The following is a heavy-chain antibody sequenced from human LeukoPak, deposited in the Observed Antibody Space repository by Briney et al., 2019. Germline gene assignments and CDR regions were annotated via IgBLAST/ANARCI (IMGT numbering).Heavy chain of an antibody. J-gene: IGHJ4*02. Sequence: SETLSLTCVVYGGSFSGYYWSWIRQPPGKGLEWIGEINHSGSTNYNPSLKSRVTISVDTSKNQFSLKLSSVTAADTAVYYCARGRTIGSYFDYWGQGTLVTVSS. CDR1: GGSFSGYY. CDR2: INHSGST. CDR3: ARGRTIGSYFDY. D-gene: IGHD1-1*01. V-gene: IGHV4-34*01.